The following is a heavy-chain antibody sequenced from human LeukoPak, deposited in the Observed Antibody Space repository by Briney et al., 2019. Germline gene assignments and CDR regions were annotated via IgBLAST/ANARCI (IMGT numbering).Heavy chain of an antibody. Sequence: GESLKISCKGSGYTFTNHWISWVRQMPGKGLEWMGKVDPSDSYTNYSPSFQGHVTISADKSISTAYLQWSSLKASDTAMYYCARAPDSDSGYDYFDYWGQGTLVTVSS. CDR2: VDPSDSYT. J-gene: IGHJ4*02. CDR1: GYTFTNHW. CDR3: ARAPDSDSGYDYFDY. D-gene: IGHD5-12*01. V-gene: IGHV5-10-1*01.